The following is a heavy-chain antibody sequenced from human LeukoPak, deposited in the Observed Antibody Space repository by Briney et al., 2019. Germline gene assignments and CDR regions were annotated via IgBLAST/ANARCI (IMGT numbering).Heavy chain of an antibody. Sequence: SETLSLTCTVSGGSINSSSYYWGWIRQPPGKRLEWIGSIHYSGSTSYNPSLKSRVTISVDTSKNQFSLRLSSVTAADTAVYYCARGFRGDNFDFWGQGTLVTVSS. V-gene: IGHV4-39*07. D-gene: IGHD4-17*01. J-gene: IGHJ4*02. CDR1: GGSINSSSYY. CDR2: IHYSGST. CDR3: ARGFRGDNFDF.